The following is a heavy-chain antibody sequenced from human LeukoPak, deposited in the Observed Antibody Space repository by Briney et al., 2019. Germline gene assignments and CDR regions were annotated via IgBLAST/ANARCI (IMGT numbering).Heavy chain of an antibody. V-gene: IGHV4-61*02. Sequence: PSQTLSLTCTVSGASISSDLYYRIWLRPPAGQELVWVIRIYNNGRTNYNPALNRRVTISVDTSKNQFSLRLSSVTAMDTAVYYCASSNWLRDANFDFWGQGTLVTVSS. CDR1: GASISSDLYY. CDR3: ASSNWLRDANFDF. CDR2: IYNNGRT. J-gene: IGHJ4*02. D-gene: IGHD5-12*01.